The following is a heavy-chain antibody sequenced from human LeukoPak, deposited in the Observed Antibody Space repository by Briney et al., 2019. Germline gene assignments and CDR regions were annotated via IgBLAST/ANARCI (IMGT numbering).Heavy chain of an antibody. V-gene: IGHV3-33*06. Sequence: GGSLRLSCAASGFTFSNYGIHWVRQVPGKGLEWVAVIWYDGSNKYYADSVKGRFTISRDNSKNTLYLQMNSLRAEDTAVYYCAKGDGYNYGYFDCWGQGPLVTVSS. J-gene: IGHJ4*02. D-gene: IGHD5-18*01. CDR3: AKGDGYNYGYFDC. CDR1: GFTFSNYG. CDR2: IWYDGSNK.